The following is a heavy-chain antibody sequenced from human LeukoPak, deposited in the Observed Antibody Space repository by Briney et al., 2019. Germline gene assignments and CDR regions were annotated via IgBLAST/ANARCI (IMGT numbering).Heavy chain of an antibody. J-gene: IGHJ4*02. CDR3: AGLVGRYSSGLYYYYFDY. D-gene: IGHD3-22*01. V-gene: IGHV4-4*02. Sequence: PSEPLSLTCTVSGDSINSLDLWSWVRQPPGKGLAWIGEMYLSGTTHSNPSVKSRVTISIDKSKNQFFLNLSSVTAADTAVYYCAGLVGRYSSGLYYYYFDYWGQGTLVTVSS. CDR2: MYLSGTT. CDR1: GDSINSLDL.